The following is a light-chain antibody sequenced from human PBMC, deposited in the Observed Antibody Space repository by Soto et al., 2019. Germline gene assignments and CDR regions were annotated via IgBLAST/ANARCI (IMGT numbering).Light chain of an antibody. J-gene: IGKJ4*01. CDR2: DAS. Sequence: EIVLTQSPATLTLSPGERATLSCRASQSVSSYLAWYQQKPGQAPRLLIYDASNRATGIPARFSGSGSGTDFTLTISSLEPEDFAVYYCQQRSSSRLTFGGGTKVEIK. CDR3: QQRSSSRLT. CDR1: QSVSSY. V-gene: IGKV3-11*01.